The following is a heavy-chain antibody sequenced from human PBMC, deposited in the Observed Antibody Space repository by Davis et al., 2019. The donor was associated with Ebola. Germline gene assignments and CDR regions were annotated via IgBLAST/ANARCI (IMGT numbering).Heavy chain of an antibody. Sequence: GESLKISCAASGFTFSSYWMSWVRQAPGKGLEWVASISSNSRDIYYADSVKGRFTISRDNAKNSLYLQMNSLRAEDTAVYYCAREAGDYYGSGSYGWFDPWGQGTLVTVSS. V-gene: IGHV3-21*01. CDR3: AREAGDYYGSGSYGWFDP. CDR1: GFTFSSYW. J-gene: IGHJ5*02. D-gene: IGHD3-10*01. CDR2: ISSNSRDI.